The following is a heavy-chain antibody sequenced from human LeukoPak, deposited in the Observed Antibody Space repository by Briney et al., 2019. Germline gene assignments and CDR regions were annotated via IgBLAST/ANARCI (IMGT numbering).Heavy chain of an antibody. Sequence: QPGGSLRLSCATSGFTFSRFAMHWVRQAPGKGLEWVSLISGDGGSTYYVVSVKGRFTISRDNSKNSLYLHMNSLTTEDTALYYCAKDYVRDGYNYGVFQNWGRGTLVTVSS. V-gene: IGHV3-43*02. CDR1: GFTFSRFA. D-gene: IGHD5-24*01. CDR2: ISGDGGST. CDR3: AKDYVRDGYNYGVFQN. J-gene: IGHJ4*02.